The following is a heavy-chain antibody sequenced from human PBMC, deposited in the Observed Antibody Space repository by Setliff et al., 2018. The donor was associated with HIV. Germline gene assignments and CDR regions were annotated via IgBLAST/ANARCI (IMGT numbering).Heavy chain of an antibody. CDR1: GGSISSSSYY. J-gene: IGHJ6*03. V-gene: IGHV4-39*01. CDR3: ARHVILLEWLSYFYMDV. CDR2: ISYSGNI. D-gene: IGHD6-19*01. Sequence: LSLTCTVSGGSISSSSYYWGWIRQPPGKGLEWIGSISYSGNIYYNASLKSRVTISLDTSKRQLSLRLTSVTAADTAVYYCARHVILLEWLSYFYMDVWGKGATGTVSS.